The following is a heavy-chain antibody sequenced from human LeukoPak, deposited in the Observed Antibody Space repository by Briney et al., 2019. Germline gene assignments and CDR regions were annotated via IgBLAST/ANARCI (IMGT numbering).Heavy chain of an antibody. CDR2: FDPEDGET. V-gene: IGHV1-24*01. D-gene: IGHD3-10*01. CDR1: GYTLTELS. Sequence: ASVKVSCKVSGYTLTELSMHWVRQAPGKGLEWMGGFDPEDGETIYAQKFQGRVTMTRDTSTSTVYMELSSLRSEDTAVYYCARDTASYGSGSYCFDYGGQGTLVTVSS. CDR3: ARDTASYGSGSYCFDY. J-gene: IGHJ4*02.